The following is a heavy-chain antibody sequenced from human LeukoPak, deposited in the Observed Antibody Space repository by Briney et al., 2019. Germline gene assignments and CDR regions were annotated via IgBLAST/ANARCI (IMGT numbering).Heavy chain of an antibody. Sequence: ASVKVSCKASGYTFTSYYMHWVRQAPGQGLEWMGIINPSGGSTSYAQKFQGRVTMTRDTSTSTVYMELSSLRSEDTAVYYCATRPWELLHFDYWGQGTLVTVSS. D-gene: IGHD1-26*01. CDR1: GYTFTSYY. V-gene: IGHV1-46*01. CDR3: ATRPWELLHFDY. J-gene: IGHJ4*02. CDR2: INPSGGST.